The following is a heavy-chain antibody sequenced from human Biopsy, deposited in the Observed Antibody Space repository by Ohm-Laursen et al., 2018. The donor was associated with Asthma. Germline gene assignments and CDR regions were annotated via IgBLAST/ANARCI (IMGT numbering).Heavy chain of an antibody. V-gene: IGHV3-53*01. CDR1: GFTVSTNG. D-gene: IGHD4-23*01. Sequence: GSLRLSCAASGFTVSTNGMSWVRQPPGKGLEWVSVIYGGGGTYYADSVQGRVTISRDNSKNTLSLQMNSLRAEDTAVYYCARAYGGSFFSGSFDIWGQGTMVTVSS. CDR3: ARAYGGSFFSGSFDI. J-gene: IGHJ3*02. CDR2: IYGGGGT.